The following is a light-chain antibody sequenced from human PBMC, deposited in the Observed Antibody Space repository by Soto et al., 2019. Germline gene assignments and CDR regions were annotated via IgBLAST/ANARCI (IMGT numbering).Light chain of an antibody. CDR3: SSYSGSNTLV. CDR2: EVS. V-gene: IGLV2-8*01. J-gene: IGLJ2*01. Sequence: QSALTQPPSASGSPGQSVTICCTGTSSDVGGYNYVSWYQQHPGKAPKLMIYEVSKRPSGVPDRFSGSKSGNTASLTVSGLQAEAEADYYYSSYSGSNTLVFGGGTKLTVL. CDR1: SSDVGGYNY.